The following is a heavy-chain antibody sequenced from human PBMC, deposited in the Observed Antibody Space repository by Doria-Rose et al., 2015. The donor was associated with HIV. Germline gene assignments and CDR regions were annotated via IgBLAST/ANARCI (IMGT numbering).Heavy chain of an antibody. J-gene: IGHJ4*02. V-gene: IGHV2-26*01. Sequence: QITLKESGPVLVKPTETLTLTCTVSGVSLSSPGMGVSWIRQPPGKALEWLANIFSDDERFYNTSLKSRLTISRGTSKIQVVLTTTDMDPVDAATYYCARIKSSRWYHKYYFDFWGQGTLVIVSA. CDR2: IFSDDER. CDR1: GVSLSSPGMG. CDR3: ARIKSSRWYHKYYFDF. D-gene: IGHD6-13*01.